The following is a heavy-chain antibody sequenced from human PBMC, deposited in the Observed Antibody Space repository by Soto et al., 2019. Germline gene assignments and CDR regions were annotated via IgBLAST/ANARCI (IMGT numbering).Heavy chain of an antibody. CDR2: ISGSGNYT. V-gene: IGHV3-21*01. D-gene: IGHD4-4*01. J-gene: IGHJ4*02. Sequence: KSGGSLRLSCAASGFTFSTYCMHWVGQSPGKGLEWVSSISGSGNYTHYADFLRGRFTISRDNAKTSLYLQMNSLRAEDTAVYYCAREGINNYNEYYFDSWGQGTVVTVSS. CDR1: GFTFSTYC. CDR3: AREGINNYNEYYFDS.